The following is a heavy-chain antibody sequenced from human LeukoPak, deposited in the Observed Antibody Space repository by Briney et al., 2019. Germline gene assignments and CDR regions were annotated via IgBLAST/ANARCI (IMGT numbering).Heavy chain of an antibody. CDR1: GYTFTIYA. V-gene: IGHV1-3*01. CDR2: INAGNGNT. J-gene: IGHJ1*01. Sequence: AASVKVSCKASGYTFTIYAMHWARQAPGQRLEWMGWINAGNGNTKYSQKFQGRVTITRDTSASTAYMELSSLRSEDTAVYYCARDRRMVRGSSHYFQHWGQGTLVTVSS. CDR3: ARDRRMVRGSSHYFQH. D-gene: IGHD3-10*01.